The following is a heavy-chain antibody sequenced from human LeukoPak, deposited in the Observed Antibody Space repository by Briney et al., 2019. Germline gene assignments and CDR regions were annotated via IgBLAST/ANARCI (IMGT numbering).Heavy chain of an antibody. V-gene: IGHV3-7*01. CDR2: IKQDGSEE. CDR3: ASFYGGGFDY. D-gene: IGHD4-23*01. J-gene: IGHJ4*02. CDR1: GFTFSSYW. Sequence: PAGGSLRLSRAASGFTFSSYWMNWVRQAPGKGLEWVANIKQDGSEEYYVDSVKGRFTISRDNAKNSLYLQMNSLRAENTAVYYCASFYGGGFDYWGQGPLVTVSS.